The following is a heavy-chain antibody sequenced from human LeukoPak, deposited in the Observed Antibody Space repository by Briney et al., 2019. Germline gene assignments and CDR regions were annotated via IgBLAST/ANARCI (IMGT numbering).Heavy chain of an antibody. CDR3: ARVSSTLRSMVPGP. CDR1: GCTFSSYA. J-gene: IGHJ5*02. CDR2: IIPIFGTA. D-gene: IGHD3-10*01. Sequence: ASVKVSCKASGCTFSSYAMSWVRQAPGQGLEWMGGIIPIFGTAYYAQKFQGRVTITADESTSTAYMELSSLRSEDTAVYYCARVSSTLRSMVPGPWGQGTLVTVSS. V-gene: IGHV1-69*01.